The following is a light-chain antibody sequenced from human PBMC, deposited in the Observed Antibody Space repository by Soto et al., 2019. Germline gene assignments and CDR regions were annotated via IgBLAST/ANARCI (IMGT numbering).Light chain of an antibody. Sequence: DIQMTQSPSILSAAVGDRVTITCRASQSIRSWLAWYQQKPGKAPKLLIYDASSLESGVPSRFSGSGSGTEFTLTISSLQPDDFATYYCQQYNSYSRGTFGQGTKVDI. CDR3: QQYNSYSRGT. V-gene: IGKV1-5*01. CDR1: QSIRSW. CDR2: DAS. J-gene: IGKJ1*01.